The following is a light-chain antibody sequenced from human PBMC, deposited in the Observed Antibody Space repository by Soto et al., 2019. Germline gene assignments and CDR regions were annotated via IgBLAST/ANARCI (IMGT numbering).Light chain of an antibody. Sequence: EIVLTQSPATLSLSPGERATLSCRASQSVSSYLAWYQQKPGQAPRLLIYDASIRATGIPDRFSVSGSGTDFTLTINRLEPEDFAVYYCQQYGSSPLTFGGGTKVDI. J-gene: IGKJ4*01. CDR2: DAS. CDR3: QQYGSSPLT. V-gene: IGKV3-20*01. CDR1: QSVSSY.